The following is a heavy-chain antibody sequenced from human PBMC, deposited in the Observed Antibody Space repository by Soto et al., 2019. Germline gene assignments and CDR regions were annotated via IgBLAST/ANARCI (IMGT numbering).Heavy chain of an antibody. D-gene: IGHD3-22*01. CDR3: ASAPSTYYYDSSGYKGGYFDY. CDR1: GYTFTSYG. J-gene: IGHJ4*02. Sequence: ASVKVSCKASGYTFTSYGISWVRQAPGQGLEWMGWISAYNGNTNYAQKLQGRVTMTTDTSTSTAYMELRSLRSDDTAVYYCASAPSTYYYDSSGYKGGYFDYWGQGTLVTVSS. CDR2: ISAYNGNT. V-gene: IGHV1-18*01.